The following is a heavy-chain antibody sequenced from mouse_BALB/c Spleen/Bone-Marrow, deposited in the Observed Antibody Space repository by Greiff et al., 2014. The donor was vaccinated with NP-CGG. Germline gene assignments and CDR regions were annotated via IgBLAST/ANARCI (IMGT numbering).Heavy chain of an antibody. V-gene: IGHV1-54*01. Sequence: QVQLKQSGAELVRPGTSVKVSCKASGYAFTNYFIEWLKKRPGQGLEWIGEINPGSGGTNYNEKFKGKATLTADKSSNTAYMHHSSLTSDDSAVYFCARGDLYNGDLWAMDFWGPGTTVTVSS. CDR1: GYAFTNYF. J-gene: IGHJ4*01. D-gene: IGHD2-13*01. CDR3: ARGDLYNGDLWAMDF. CDR2: INPGSGGT.